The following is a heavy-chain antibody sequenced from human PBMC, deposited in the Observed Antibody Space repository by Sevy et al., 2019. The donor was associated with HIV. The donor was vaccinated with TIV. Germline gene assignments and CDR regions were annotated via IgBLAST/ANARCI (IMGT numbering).Heavy chain of an antibody. J-gene: IGHJ5*02. Sequence: GGSLRLSCAASGFTFSSYAMSWVRQAPGKGLEWVSAISGSGGSTYYADSVKGRFTISRDNSKNTLYLQMNSLRAEDTTVYYCAKDLDGAMVRGVIDPWGQGTLVTVSS. V-gene: IGHV3-23*01. D-gene: IGHD3-10*01. CDR2: ISGSGGST. CDR1: GFTFSSYA. CDR3: AKDLDGAMVRGVIDP.